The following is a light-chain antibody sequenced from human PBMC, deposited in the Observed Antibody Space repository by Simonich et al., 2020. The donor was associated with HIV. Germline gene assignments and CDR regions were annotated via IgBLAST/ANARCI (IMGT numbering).Light chain of an antibody. J-gene: IGKJ3*01. V-gene: IGKV2D-29*02. Sequence: DIVMTQTPLSLSVTPGQPASISCKSSQSLLHSYGRTYLYWYLQRPGQSPQLLIYEASSRFSGVPDRFSGSGSGTDFTLKISRVEAEDVGVYYCMQNIQLPPTFGPGTKVDIK. CDR1: QSLLHSYGRTY. CDR3: MQNIQLPPT. CDR2: EAS.